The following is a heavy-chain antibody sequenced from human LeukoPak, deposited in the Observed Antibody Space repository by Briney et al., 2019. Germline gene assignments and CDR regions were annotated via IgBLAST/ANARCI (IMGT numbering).Heavy chain of an antibody. CDR1: GGSFSGYY. V-gene: IGHV4-34*01. D-gene: IGHD5-18*01. CDR2: INHSGST. CDR3: ARVPASAMVGWFDP. J-gene: IGHJ5*02. Sequence: SETLSLTCAVYGGSFSGYYWSWIRQPSGKGLEWIGEINHSGSTNYNPSLKSRVTISVDTSKNQFSLKLSSVTAADTAVYYCARVPASAMVGWFDPWGQGTLVTVSS.